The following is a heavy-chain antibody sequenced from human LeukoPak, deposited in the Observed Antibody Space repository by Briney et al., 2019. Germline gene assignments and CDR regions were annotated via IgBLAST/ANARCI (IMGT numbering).Heavy chain of an antibody. V-gene: IGHV4-59*01. D-gene: IGHD3-10*01. Sequence: SETLSLTCTVSGASISGDYWSWIPQPPGRGLEWIGYIYYNENADYNPSLKSRVTMSVDTSKNQFSLNLSSVTAADTAVYYCARLEAPMVRGVIMVNWFDPWGQGTLVTVSS. J-gene: IGHJ5*02. CDR1: GASISGDY. CDR2: IYYNENA. CDR3: ARLEAPMVRGVIMVNWFDP.